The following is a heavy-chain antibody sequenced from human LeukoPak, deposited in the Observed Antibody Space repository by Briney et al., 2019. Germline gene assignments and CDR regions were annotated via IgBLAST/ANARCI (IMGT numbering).Heavy chain of an antibody. Sequence: SETLSLACTVSGGSISGYFWSWIRQPPGKGLEWIGYIHYSGTTNYNPSLNSRVTISVDTSKNQFSLRLSSVTAADTAVYYCARYGITIVRGGKYYFDSWGQGTLVTVSS. CDR3: ARYGITIVRGGKYYFDS. J-gene: IGHJ4*02. V-gene: IGHV4-59*08. CDR2: IHYSGTT. CDR1: GGSISGYF. D-gene: IGHD3-10*01.